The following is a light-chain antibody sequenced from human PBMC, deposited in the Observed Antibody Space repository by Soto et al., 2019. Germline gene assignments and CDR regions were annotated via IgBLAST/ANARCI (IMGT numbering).Light chain of an antibody. V-gene: IGLV4-69*01. CDR1: SGHSSYA. J-gene: IGLJ3*02. CDR2: LNGDGSH. CDR3: QTWGTGIQV. Sequence: LVLTQSPSASASLGASVKLTCTLTSGHSSYAIAWHQQQPEKGPRYLMNLNGDGSHSKGDGIPDRFSGSSSGAERYLTISSLQSEDEADYYCQTWGTGIQVFGGGTKVTVL.